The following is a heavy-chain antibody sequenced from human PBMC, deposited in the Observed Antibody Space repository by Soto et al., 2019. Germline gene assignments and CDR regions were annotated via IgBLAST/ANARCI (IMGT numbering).Heavy chain of an antibody. J-gene: IGHJ5*02. CDR3: AGMPHGDYPEGHNRFDP. D-gene: IGHD4-17*01. CDR1: GFSLSNARMG. Sequence: QVTLKESGPVLVKPTETLTLTCTVSGFSLSNARMGVSWIRQPPGKALEWLAHIFSNDEKSYSTSLKSRLTIYKDTSKSLVVLTMTNLDPVDTDTYYCAGMPHGDYPEGHNRFDPWGQGTLVTVSS. CDR2: IFSNDEK. V-gene: IGHV2-26*01.